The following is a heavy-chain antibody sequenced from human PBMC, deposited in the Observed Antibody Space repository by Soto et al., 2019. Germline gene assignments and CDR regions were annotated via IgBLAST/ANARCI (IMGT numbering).Heavy chain of an antibody. V-gene: IGHV1-3*01. Sequence: ASVKVSCKASGYTFTSYAMHWVRQAPGQRLEWMGWINAGNGNTKYPQKFQGRVTITTDTSTSTAYMELSSLRSDDTAVYYCARVIAVTLDYWGQGTLVTVSS. D-gene: IGHD4-17*01. CDR2: INAGNGNT. CDR3: ARVIAVTLDY. CDR1: GYTFTSYA. J-gene: IGHJ4*02.